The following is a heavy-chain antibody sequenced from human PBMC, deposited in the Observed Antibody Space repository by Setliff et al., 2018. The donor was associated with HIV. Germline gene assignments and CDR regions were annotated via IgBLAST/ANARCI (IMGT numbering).Heavy chain of an antibody. J-gene: IGHJ3*01. Sequence: SETLSLTCGVSGYSISSGYYWGWIRQPAGEGPEYIGRVHSTGTTIYNPSLKSRVTMSVDTSKNQLSLKLRSVTAADTAVYYCARARITMTGGRLEPYAFDRWGQGTKVTVSS. CDR2: VHSTGTT. V-gene: IGHV4-38-2*01. CDR1: GYSISSGYY. CDR3: ARARITMTGGRLEPYAFDR. D-gene: IGHD3-22*01.